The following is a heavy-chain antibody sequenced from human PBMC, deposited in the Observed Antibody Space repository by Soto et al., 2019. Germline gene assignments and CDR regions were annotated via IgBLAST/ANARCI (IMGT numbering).Heavy chain of an antibody. CDR1: GVRFSNYW. D-gene: IGHD3-22*01. J-gene: IGHJ3*02. CDR3: ARGNYFDSNGPFSDAFDI. Sequence: GGSLRLSCAASGVRFSNYWMSWVRQAPGKGLEWVANIKQDGSEKYYLDSVKGRFTMSRDNARNSVYLQMNSLRDEDTAVYYCARGNYFDSNGPFSDAFDIWGQGTMVTVSS. V-gene: IGHV3-7*04. CDR2: IKQDGSEK.